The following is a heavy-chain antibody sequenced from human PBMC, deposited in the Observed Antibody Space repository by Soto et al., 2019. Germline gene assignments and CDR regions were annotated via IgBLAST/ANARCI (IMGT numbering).Heavy chain of an antibody. CDR2: ISGSGGST. J-gene: IGHJ4*02. V-gene: IGHV3-23*01. CDR1: GFTFSSYA. Sequence: EVQLLESGGGLVQPGGSLRLSCAASGFTFSSYAMSWVRQAPGKGLEWVSVISGSGGSTNYADSVKGRFTISRDNSTNTLYLQMNSLRAEDTAVYYCAKDSVVVVAAIYFDYWGQGTLVTVSS. CDR3: AKDSVVVVAAIYFDY. D-gene: IGHD2-15*01.